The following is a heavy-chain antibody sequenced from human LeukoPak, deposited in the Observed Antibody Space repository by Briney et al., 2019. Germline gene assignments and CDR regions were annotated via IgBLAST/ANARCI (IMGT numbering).Heavy chain of an antibody. J-gene: IGHJ4*02. CDR2: INPSGGST. CDR3: ARATMIVVAPDY. Sequence: ASVKVSCKASGYTFTSYYMHWVRQAPGQGLEWMGLINPSGGSTSYAQKFQGRVTMTRDTSTSTVYMELSSLRSEDTAVYYCARATMIVVAPDYWGQGTLVTVSS. D-gene: IGHD3-22*01. CDR1: GYTFTSYY. V-gene: IGHV1-46*03.